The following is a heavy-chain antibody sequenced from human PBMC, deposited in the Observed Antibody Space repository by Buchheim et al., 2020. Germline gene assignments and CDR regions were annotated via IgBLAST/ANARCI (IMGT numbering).Heavy chain of an antibody. CDR2: STVNGDST. CDR1: GFIFSNYA. D-gene: IGHD6-6*01. V-gene: IGHV3-23*01. Sequence: EVQLLESGGDLVQPEGSLRLSCVASGFIFSNYAMSWVRHAPGKGLGWVSASTVNGDSTFYADSVRGRFTISRDISKNTLYLEMNSLRAEDTAIYYCAKDGGSSHYWYFELWGRGTL. J-gene: IGHJ2*01. CDR3: AKDGGSSHYWYFEL.